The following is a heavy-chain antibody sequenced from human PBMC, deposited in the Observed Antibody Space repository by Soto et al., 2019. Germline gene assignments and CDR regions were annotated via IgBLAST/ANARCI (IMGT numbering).Heavy chain of an antibody. D-gene: IGHD6-19*01. CDR1: GFTFSSYG. CDR2: IWYDGSNK. CDR3: ARAEYSSGWHDY. J-gene: IGHJ4*02. V-gene: IGHV3-33*01. Sequence: QVQLVESGGGVVQPGRSLRLSCAASGFTFSSYGMHWVRQAPGKGLEWVAVIWYDGSNKYYADSVKGRFTISRDNSKNTLYLQMNSLRVEDTAVYYYARAEYSSGWHDYWGQGTLVTVSS.